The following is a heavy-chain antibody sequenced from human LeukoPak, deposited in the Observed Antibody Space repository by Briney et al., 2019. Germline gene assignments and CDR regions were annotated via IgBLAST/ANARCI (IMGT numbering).Heavy chain of an antibody. Sequence: KPGGSLRLSCAASGFTFSSYWMSWVRQAPGKGLEWVSSISSSSSYIYYADSVKGRFTISRDNAKNSLYLQMNSLRAEDTAVYYCARDGHQWLGGEAFDIWGQGTMVTVSS. D-gene: IGHD6-19*01. CDR2: ISSSSSYI. CDR3: ARDGHQWLGGEAFDI. J-gene: IGHJ3*02. V-gene: IGHV3-21*01. CDR1: GFTFSSYW.